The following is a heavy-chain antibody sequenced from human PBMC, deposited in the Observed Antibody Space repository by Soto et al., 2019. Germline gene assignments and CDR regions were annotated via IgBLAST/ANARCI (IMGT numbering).Heavy chain of an antibody. J-gene: IGHJ5*02. V-gene: IGHV4-61*01. Sequence: QVQLQESGPGLVKPSETLSLTCTVSGGSVSSGSYYWSWIRQPPGKGLEWIGYIYDSGSTNYNPSLKSRVTISVDTSKNQFSLKLSSVTAADTAVYYCARITMVRGVIITSPQFDPWGQGTLVTVSS. CDR3: ARITMVRGVIITSPQFDP. CDR2: IYDSGST. D-gene: IGHD3-10*01. CDR1: GGSVSSGSYY.